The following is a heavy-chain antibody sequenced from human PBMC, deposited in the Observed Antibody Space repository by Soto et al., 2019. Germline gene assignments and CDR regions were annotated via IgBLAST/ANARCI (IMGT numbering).Heavy chain of an antibody. CDR1: GYTFTSYY. CDR2: INPSGGST. J-gene: IGHJ6*02. D-gene: IGHD3-10*01. V-gene: IGHV1-46*01. CDR3: ARSGGLWFGELSTNYYYYGMDV. Sequence: GASVKVSCKASGYTFTSYYMHWVRQAPGQGLEWMGIINPSGGSTSHAQKFQGRVTMTRDTSTSTVYMELSSLRSEDTAVYYCARSGGLWFGELSTNYYYYGMDVWGQGTTVTVSS.